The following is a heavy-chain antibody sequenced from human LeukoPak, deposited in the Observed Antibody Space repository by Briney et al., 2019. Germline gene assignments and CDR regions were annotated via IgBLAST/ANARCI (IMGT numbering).Heavy chain of an antibody. CDR1: GGTFSSYA. J-gene: IGHJ4*02. CDR2: IIPIFNTA. CDR3: ARDWYYGSGSYYSRFDY. Sequence: ASVKVSCKASGGTFSSYAISWVRQAPGQGLEWMGGIIPIFNTADYAQKFQGRVTITADESTSTAYMELSSLRSEDTAVYCCARDWYYGSGSYYSRFDYWGQGTLVTVSS. V-gene: IGHV1-69*01. D-gene: IGHD3-10*01.